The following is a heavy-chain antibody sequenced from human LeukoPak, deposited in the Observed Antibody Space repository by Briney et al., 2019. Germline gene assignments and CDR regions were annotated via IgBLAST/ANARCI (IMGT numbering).Heavy chain of an antibody. CDR2: IYPGDSDT. D-gene: IGHD3-10*01. J-gene: IGHJ4*02. V-gene: IGHV5-51*01. Sequence: GESLKIPCKASGYSFDKYWIGWVRQKPGKGLELMGIIYPGDSDTRYRPSFEGQITISADKSINTAYLQWRSLKASDTAMYYCARLHGLGSFFAFWGRGTLVTVFS. CDR3: ARLHGLGSFFAF. CDR1: GYSFDKYW.